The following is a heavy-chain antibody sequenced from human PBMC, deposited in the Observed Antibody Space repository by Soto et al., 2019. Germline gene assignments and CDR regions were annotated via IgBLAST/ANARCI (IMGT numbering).Heavy chain of an antibody. CDR2: IYYSGST. Sequence: SETLSLTCTVSGGSISSSSYYWGWIRQPPGKGLEWIGSIYYSGSTYYNPSLKSRVTISVDTSKNQFSLKLSSVTAADTAVYYCARTSLAAAGTILFDYWGQGTLVTVSS. J-gene: IGHJ4*02. V-gene: IGHV4-39*01. CDR1: GGSISSSSYY. D-gene: IGHD6-13*01. CDR3: ARTSLAAAGTILFDY.